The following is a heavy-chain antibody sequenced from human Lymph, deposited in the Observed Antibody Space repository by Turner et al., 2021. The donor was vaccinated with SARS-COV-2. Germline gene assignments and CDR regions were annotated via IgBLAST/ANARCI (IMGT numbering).Heavy chain of an antibody. Sequence: QITLKESGPTLVKPTQTLTLTCTFPGFSLSTGGVGVGWIRQPPGKALEWLSLIYWDDDNRYSPSLKSRLTIPKDTSKNQVVLTMTNMDPIDTATYYCAHTMAVAGTVDFDYWGQGTLVTVSS. CDR2: IYWDDDN. D-gene: IGHD6-19*01. J-gene: IGHJ4*02. CDR1: GFSLSTGGVG. V-gene: IGHV2-5*02. CDR3: AHTMAVAGTVDFDY.